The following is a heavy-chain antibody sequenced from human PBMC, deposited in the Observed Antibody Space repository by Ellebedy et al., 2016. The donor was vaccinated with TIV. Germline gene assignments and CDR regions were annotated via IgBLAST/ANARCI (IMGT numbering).Heavy chain of an antibody. J-gene: IGHJ4*02. V-gene: IGHV3-11*01. D-gene: IGHD2-15*01. CDR2: INSGGTI. Sequence: GESLKISCAASGFTFSDYYMSWIRQAPGKGLEWISYINSGGTIYYADSVKGRFTISRDYAKNSLYLQMTSLRAEDTAVYYCARDRLGYCSGGVCYSNWGQGTLVTVSS. CDR3: ARDRLGYCSGGVCYSN. CDR1: GFTFSDYY.